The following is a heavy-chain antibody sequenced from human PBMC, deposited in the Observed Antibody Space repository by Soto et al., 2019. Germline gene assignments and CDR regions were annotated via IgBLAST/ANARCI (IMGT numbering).Heavy chain of an antibody. CDR3: ARDHYTITWDYYGMDV. CDR1: GFTFSSYG. J-gene: IGHJ6*02. CDR2: ISWNSGSI. D-gene: IGHD2-2*02. V-gene: IGHV3-9*01. Sequence: GGSLRLSCAASGFTFSSYGMHWVRQAPGKGLEWVSGISWNSGSIGYADSVKGRFTISRDNAKNSLYLQMNSLRAEDTAVYYYARDHYTITWDYYGMDVWGQGTTVTVSS.